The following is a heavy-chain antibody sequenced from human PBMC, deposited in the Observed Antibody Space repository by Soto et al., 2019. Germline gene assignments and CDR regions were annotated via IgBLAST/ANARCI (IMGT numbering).Heavy chain of an antibody. CDR1: GYTFTSYD. Sequence: ASVKVSCKASGYTFTSYDINWVRQATGQGLEWMGWMNPNSGNTGYAQKFQGRVTMTRNTSISTAYMELSSLRSEGTAVYYCARRPLAARPRGRSEDYYYYMDVWGKGTTVTVSS. J-gene: IGHJ6*03. CDR3: ARRPLAARPRGRSEDYYYYMDV. V-gene: IGHV1-8*01. D-gene: IGHD6-6*01. CDR2: MNPNSGNT.